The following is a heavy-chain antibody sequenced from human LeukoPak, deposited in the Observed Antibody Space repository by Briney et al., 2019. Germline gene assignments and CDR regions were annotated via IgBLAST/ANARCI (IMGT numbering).Heavy chain of an antibody. CDR1: GFSFSGHW. D-gene: IGHD6-6*01. CDR3: ARGPNSNWSGLDF. Sequence: GGSLRLSCTASGFSFSGHWMHWARQLPGKGLVWVSRISPTGSTTSYADSVKGRFTVSRDNAKNTLYLQVNNLRAEDTAVYYCARGPNSNWSGLDFWGQGTLLTVPS. J-gene: IGHJ4*02. CDR2: ISPTGSTT. V-gene: IGHV3-74*01.